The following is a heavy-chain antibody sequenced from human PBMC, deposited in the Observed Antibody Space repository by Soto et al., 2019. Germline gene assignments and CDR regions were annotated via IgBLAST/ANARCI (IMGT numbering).Heavy chain of an antibody. CDR2: INPNSGGT. J-gene: IGHJ6*02. D-gene: IGHD3-3*01. CDR1: GYTFTGYY. V-gene: IGHV1-2*02. CDR3: ARYAIYDFWSGYYDSSTYYYYGMDV. Sequence: ASVKVSCKASGYTFTGYYMHWVRQAPGQGLEWMGWINPNSGGTNYAQKFQGRVTMTRDTSISTAYMELSRLRSDDTAVYYCARYAIYDFWSGYYDSSTYYYYGMDVWGQGTTVTVS.